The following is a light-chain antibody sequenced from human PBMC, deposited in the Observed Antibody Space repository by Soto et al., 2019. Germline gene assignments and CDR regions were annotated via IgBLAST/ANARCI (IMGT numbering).Light chain of an antibody. CDR2: GAS. V-gene: IGKV3-20*01. Sequence: EIVLTQSPDTLSLSPGERATLSCRASQSVSGSYLAWRQQKPGQAPRLLIYGASSRATGTPDRFSGSGSGTDFTLTISRLEPEDFAVYYCQQYGNSPRGYTFGQGTKLEIK. CDR3: QQYGNSPRGYT. J-gene: IGKJ2*01. CDR1: QSVSGSY.